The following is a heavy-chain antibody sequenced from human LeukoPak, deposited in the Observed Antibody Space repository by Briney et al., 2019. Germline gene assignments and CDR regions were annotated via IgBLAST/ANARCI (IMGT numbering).Heavy chain of an antibody. CDR3: AKRLNFYYDSSGVT. CDR2: ISSSSSYI. J-gene: IGHJ5*02. CDR1: GFTFSSYS. D-gene: IGHD3-22*01. Sequence: GSLRLSCAASGFTFSSYSMNWVRQAPGKGLEWVSSISSSSSYIYYADSVKGRFTISRDNSKNTLYLQMNSLRAEDTAVYYCAKRLNFYYDSSGVTWGQGTLVTVSS. V-gene: IGHV3-21*04.